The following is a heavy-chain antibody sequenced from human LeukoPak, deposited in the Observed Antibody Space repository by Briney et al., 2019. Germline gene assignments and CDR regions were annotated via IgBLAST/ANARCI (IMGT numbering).Heavy chain of an antibody. V-gene: IGHV3-30*04. CDR2: ISHDGEKT. D-gene: IGHD4-23*01. Sequence: PGTSLRLSCAASGVPFSLYSMHWVRQAPGKGLECVAIISHDGEKTFYSESVRGRFTISRDNWKNTMSLQMDSLRPEDTAMYHCARIGHGWTYGGGLDPRGQGTLVIV. CDR3: ARIGHGWTYGGGLDP. CDR1: GVPFSLYS. J-gene: IGHJ5*02.